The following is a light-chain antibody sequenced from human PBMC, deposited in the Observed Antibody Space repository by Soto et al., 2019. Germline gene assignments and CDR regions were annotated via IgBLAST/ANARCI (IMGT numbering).Light chain of an antibody. V-gene: IGKV1-39*01. CDR1: HKITIN. CDR3: QQAYNTPFT. J-gene: IGKJ3*01. Sequence: DIQMTQSPSSLSASVGDSVTITCRASHKITINLNWYQQKPGKAPQVLISAASTLQSGVPSRFSGSGSGTDFTLTIASLQPEDSATYYCQQAYNTPFTFGPGTKVDIK. CDR2: AAS.